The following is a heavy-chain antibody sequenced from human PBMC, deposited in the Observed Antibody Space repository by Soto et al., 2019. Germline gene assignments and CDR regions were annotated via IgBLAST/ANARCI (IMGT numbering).Heavy chain of an antibody. V-gene: IGHV1-8*01. CDR1: GNTFTSYD. Sequence: ASVKVSCKASGNTFTSYDINWVRQATGHGLEWMGWINPNSGNIGYAQKFQGRVTMTRDTAIRTAYMEVSRLRSDDTAVYYCARGRAAGSYYLLDYWGQGTLVTVSS. CDR3: ARGRAAGSYYLLDY. CDR2: INPNSGNI. J-gene: IGHJ4*02. D-gene: IGHD3-10*01.